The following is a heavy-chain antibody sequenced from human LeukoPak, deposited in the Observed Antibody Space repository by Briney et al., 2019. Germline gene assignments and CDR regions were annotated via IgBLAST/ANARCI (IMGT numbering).Heavy chain of an antibody. Sequence: GGPLRLSCAASEFTFSSHSMNWVRQAPGKGLEWVSYISSSGGTTYYADSVKGRFTISRDNAKNSLYLQMNSLRDEDTAVYYCVRNLEVDYWGQGTLVTVSS. J-gene: IGHJ4*02. CDR1: EFTFSSHS. V-gene: IGHV3-48*02. CDR3: VRNLEVDY. D-gene: IGHD3-3*01. CDR2: ISSSGGTT.